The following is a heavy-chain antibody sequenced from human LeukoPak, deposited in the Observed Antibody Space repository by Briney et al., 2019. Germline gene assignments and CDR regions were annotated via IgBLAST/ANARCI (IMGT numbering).Heavy chain of an antibody. D-gene: IGHD5-12*01. V-gene: IGHV4-59*02. CDR2: IKSSGSS. CDR1: GGSVSSYY. Sequence: PSETLSLTCTVSGGSVSSYYWSWIRQPPGKGLEWIGYIKSSGSSNYNPSLKSRVTISMDTSKNQFSLRLNSVTAADTAVYYCARDGTVATNWFDPWGQGPLVTVSS. J-gene: IGHJ5*02. CDR3: ARDGTVATNWFDP.